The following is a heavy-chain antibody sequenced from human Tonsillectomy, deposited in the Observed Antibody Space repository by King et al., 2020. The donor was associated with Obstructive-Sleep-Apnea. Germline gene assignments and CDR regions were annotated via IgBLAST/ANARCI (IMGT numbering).Heavy chain of an antibody. D-gene: IGHD3-9*01. CDR1: GFSLNTRTMC. CDR2: IDWDGDK. V-gene: IGHV2-70*04. CDR3: ARDHYDLLTGYFNYFDY. J-gene: IGHJ4*02. Sequence: VTLKESGPALVKPTQTLTLTFTFSGFSLNTRTMCVNWIRQPPGKALEWLARIDWDGDKFYTASLKTRLTISKDTSKNQVLLSMTNMDPLDTATYYFARDHYDLLTGYFNYFDYWGQGTLVTVSS.